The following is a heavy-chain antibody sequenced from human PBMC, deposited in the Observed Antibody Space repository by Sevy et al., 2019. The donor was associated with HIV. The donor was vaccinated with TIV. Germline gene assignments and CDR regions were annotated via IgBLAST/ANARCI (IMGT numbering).Heavy chain of an antibody. CDR3: ATSRSGYLDSSGYYIY. D-gene: IGHD3-22*01. V-gene: IGHV5-51*01. Sequence: GESLKISCQGSGYSFTSLWIGWVRHMPGKGLGWMGIIYPEDSETRYSPSFQGQVTFPADKSISTAYLQWSSLKASDTAMYYCATSRSGYLDSSGYYIYWGQGTLVTVSS. CDR2: IYPEDSET. CDR1: GYSFTSLW. J-gene: IGHJ4*02.